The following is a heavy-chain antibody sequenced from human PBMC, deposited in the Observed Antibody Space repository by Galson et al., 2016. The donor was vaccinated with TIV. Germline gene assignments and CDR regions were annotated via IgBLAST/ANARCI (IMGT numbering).Heavy chain of an antibody. Sequence: SLRLSCAVSGYMFSSYGMHWVRQAPGRGLEWVAFIQYDGSNKYYADSVKGRFTISRDNSMNTLYLQMNSLRAEDTAVYYCAKDSGSYFSYWHFDLWGRGTLVTVSS. CDR2: IQYDGSNK. D-gene: IGHD3-10*01. V-gene: IGHV3-30*02. CDR1: GYMFSSYG. CDR3: AKDSGSYFSYWHFDL. J-gene: IGHJ2*01.